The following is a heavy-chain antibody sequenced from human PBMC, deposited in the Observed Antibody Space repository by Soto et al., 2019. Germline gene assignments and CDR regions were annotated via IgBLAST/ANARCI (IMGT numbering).Heavy chain of an antibody. CDR1: GGSISGYF. Sequence: QVQLQESGPGLVKPSETLSLTCTVSGGSISGYFWSWIRQPPGKGLEWIGYISYSGSTNYNSSLKSRVPMSIDTSMNQCSLRLTSVTAADTAVYYCVRDGAATGSVYLDYWGQGTLVTVSS. V-gene: IGHV4-59*01. CDR2: ISYSGST. D-gene: IGHD6-13*01. CDR3: VRDGAATGSVYLDY. J-gene: IGHJ4*02.